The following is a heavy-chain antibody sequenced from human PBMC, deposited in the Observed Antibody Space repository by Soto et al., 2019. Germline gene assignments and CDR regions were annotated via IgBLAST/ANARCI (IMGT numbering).Heavy chain of an antibody. V-gene: IGHV3-23*01. D-gene: IGHD3-10*01. CDR1: GFTFSSYA. CDR3: AKEGGVWFGGPIVRGMDV. Sequence: EVQLLESGGGLVQPGGSLRLSCAASGFTFSSYAMRWVRQAPGKGLEWVSAISGSGGSTYYADSVKGRFTISRDNSKNTLYLQMNSLRAEDTAVYYCAKEGGVWFGGPIVRGMDVGGQGTTVTVSS. J-gene: IGHJ6*02. CDR2: ISGSGGST.